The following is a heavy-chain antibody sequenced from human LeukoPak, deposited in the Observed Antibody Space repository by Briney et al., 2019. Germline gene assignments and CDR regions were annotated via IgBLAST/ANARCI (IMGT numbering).Heavy chain of an antibody. CDR2: INPNSGGT. V-gene: IGHV1-2*02. CDR1: GYTFTDYY. Sequence: GASVKVSCKASGYTFTDYYIHWVRQAPGQGLAWMGWINPNSGGTYYAQKFQDRVTMTRDASISTAYMELSSLRSDDTALYYCARRGSGNYYNVYYFDYWSQGTLVTVSS. CDR3: ARRGSGNYYNVYYFDY. J-gene: IGHJ4*02. D-gene: IGHD3-10*01.